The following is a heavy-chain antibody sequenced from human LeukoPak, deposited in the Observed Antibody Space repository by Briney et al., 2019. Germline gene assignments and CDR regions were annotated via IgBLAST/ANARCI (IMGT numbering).Heavy chain of an antibody. CDR1: GGSFSGYY. Sequence: PSETLSLTCAVYGGSFSGYYWSWIRQPPGKGLEWIGEINHSGSTNYNPSLKSRVTISVDTSKNQFSLKLSSVTAADTAVYYCASLFFSVFWSVYYPNDSWGQGPRFPVS. V-gene: IGHV4-34*01. CDR2: INHSGST. D-gene: IGHD3-3*01. CDR3: ASLFFSVFWSVYYPNDS. J-gene: IGHJ4*02.